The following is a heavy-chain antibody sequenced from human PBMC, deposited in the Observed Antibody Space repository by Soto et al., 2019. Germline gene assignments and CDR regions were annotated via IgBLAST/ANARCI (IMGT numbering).Heavy chain of an antibody. Sequence: QVQLVESGGGVVQPGRSLRLSCAASGFTFSSYGMHWVRQAPGKGLEWVAVIWYDGSNKYYADSVKGRFTISRDNSKNTLYLQMNSLRAEDTAVYYCASGFHGDKYQGFDYWGQGTLVTVSS. J-gene: IGHJ4*02. V-gene: IGHV3-33*01. CDR3: ASGFHGDKYQGFDY. D-gene: IGHD4-17*01. CDR2: IWYDGSNK. CDR1: GFTFSSYG.